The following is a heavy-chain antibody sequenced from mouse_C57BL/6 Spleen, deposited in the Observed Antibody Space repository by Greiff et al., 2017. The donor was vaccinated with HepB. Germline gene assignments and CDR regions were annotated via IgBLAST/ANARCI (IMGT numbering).Heavy chain of an antibody. Sequence: QVQLQQPGAELVKPGASVKLSCKASGYTFTSYWMQWVKQRPGQGLEWIGEIDPSDSYTNYNQKFKGKATLTVDTSSSTAYMQLSSLTSEDSAVYYCARWGSTFDYWGQGTTRTVSS. CDR2: IDPSDSYT. CDR1: GYTFTSYW. V-gene: IGHV1-50*01. CDR3: ARWGSTFDY. J-gene: IGHJ2*01.